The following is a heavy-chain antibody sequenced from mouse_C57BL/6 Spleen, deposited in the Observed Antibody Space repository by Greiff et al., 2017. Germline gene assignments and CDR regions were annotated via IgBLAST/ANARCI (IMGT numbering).Heavy chain of an antibody. CDR1: GFTFSSYA. CDR2: ISDGGSYT. CDR3: ARDDLAY. V-gene: IGHV5-4*01. J-gene: IGHJ3*01. Sequence: EVNLVESGGGLVKPGGSLKLSCAASGFTFSSYAMSWVRQTPEKRLEWVATISDGGSYTYYPDNVKGRFTISRDNAKNNLYLQMSHLKSEDTAMYYCARDDLAYWGQGTLVTVSA.